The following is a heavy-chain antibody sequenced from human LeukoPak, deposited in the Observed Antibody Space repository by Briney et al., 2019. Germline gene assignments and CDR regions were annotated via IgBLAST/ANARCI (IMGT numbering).Heavy chain of an antibody. V-gene: IGHV4-4*07. CDR3: ASGRGSRSQMAGHDAFDI. CDR2: IYPSGST. D-gene: IGHD3-10*01. Sequence: SSETLSLTCTVSGGSISTHYWTWIRQPAGKGLEWIGRIYPSGSTNYNPSLKSRVTMSVDTSKNQFSLKMSSVTAADTAVYYCASGRGSRSQMAGHDAFDIWGQGTMVTVSS. J-gene: IGHJ3*02. CDR1: GGSISTHY.